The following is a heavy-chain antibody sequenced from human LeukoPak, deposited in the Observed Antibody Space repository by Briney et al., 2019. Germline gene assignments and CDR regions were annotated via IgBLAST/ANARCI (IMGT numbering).Heavy chain of an antibody. V-gene: IGHV1-18*01. J-gene: IGHJ4*02. Sequence: ASVKVSCKASGYTFTSYGISWVRQAPGQGLEWMGWISAYNGNTNYAQKLQGRVTMTTDTSTSTAYMELRSLRSDDTAVYYCATASYDSSGYYPFDYWGQGTLVTVSS. CDR1: GYTFTSYG. D-gene: IGHD3-22*01. CDR3: ATASYDSSGYYPFDY. CDR2: ISAYNGNT.